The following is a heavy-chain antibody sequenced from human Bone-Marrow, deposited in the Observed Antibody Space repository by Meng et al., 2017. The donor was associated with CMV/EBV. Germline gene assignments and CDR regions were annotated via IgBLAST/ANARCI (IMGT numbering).Heavy chain of an antibody. V-gene: IGHV3-33*06. CDR1: GFIFSNYG. D-gene: IGHD6-6*01. J-gene: IGHJ4*02. CDR3: AKSGRSSKPFYFDF. CDR2: DWYDGSHK. Sequence: SGFIFSNYGMNWVRQAPGKGLEWVAVDWYDGSHKYHADSVKGRFTISRDNSKNTLYLQMNSLRADDTAVYYCAKSGRSSKPFYFDFWGQGALVTVSS.